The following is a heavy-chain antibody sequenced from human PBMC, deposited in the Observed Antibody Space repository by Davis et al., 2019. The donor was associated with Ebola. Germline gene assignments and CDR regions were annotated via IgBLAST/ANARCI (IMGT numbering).Heavy chain of an antibody. CDR2: ISGSGGST. CDR3: AMGKRDSSGWYTPAYVGHFDY. J-gene: IGHJ4*02. CDR1: GFTFSSYA. V-gene: IGHV3-23*01. Sequence: GGSLRLSCAASGFTFSSYAMSWVRQAPGKGLEWVSAISGSGGSTYYADSVKGRFTISRDNSKNTLYLQMNSLRAEDTAVYYCAMGKRDSSGWYTPAYVGHFDYWGQGTLVTVSS. D-gene: IGHD6-19*01.